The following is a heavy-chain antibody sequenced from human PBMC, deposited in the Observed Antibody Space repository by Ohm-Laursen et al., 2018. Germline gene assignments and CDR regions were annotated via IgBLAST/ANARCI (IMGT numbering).Heavy chain of an antibody. J-gene: IGHJ4*02. V-gene: IGHV3-66*01. CDR2: IYSGGST. Sequence: SLRLSCAVSGFTVSSNYMSWVRQAPGKGLECVSVIYSGGSTYYADSVKGRFTISRDNSKNTLYLQMDSLRAEDTAVYYCARDARSPYYFDYWGQGTLVTVSS. CDR1: GFTVSSNY. CDR3: ARDARSPYYFDY.